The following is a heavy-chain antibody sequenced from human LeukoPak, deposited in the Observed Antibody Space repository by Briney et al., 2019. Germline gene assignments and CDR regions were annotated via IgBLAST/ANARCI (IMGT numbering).Heavy chain of an antibody. CDR1: GFTFRTHA. CDR3: AIDPPDSGWAFWS. J-gene: IGHJ5*02. Sequence: GGSLRLSXSASGFTFRTHAMNWVRQAPGKGLQWVAVVWGGGSYKYYTDSVKGRLTISRDDSRRTLYLQMNSLRAEDTAVYYCAIDPPDSGWAFWSWGQGALVTVSS. CDR2: VWGGGSYK. V-gene: IGHV3-33*08. D-gene: IGHD6-19*01.